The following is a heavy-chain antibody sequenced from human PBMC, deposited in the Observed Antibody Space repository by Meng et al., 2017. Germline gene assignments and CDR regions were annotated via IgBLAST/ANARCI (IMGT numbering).Heavy chain of an antibody. CDR2: INHSGST. J-gene: IGHJ4*02. V-gene: IGHV4-34*01. CDR1: GGSFSGYY. D-gene: IGHD5-18*01. Sequence: QVPLPQLGAGLLKPSETLSLTCAVYGGSFSGYYWSWIRQSPGKGLEWIGEINHSGSTNYNPSLKSRVTISVDTSKNQFSLKLSSVTAADTAVYYCARGTRGYSYGNDYWGQGTLVTVSS. CDR3: ARGTRGYSYGNDY.